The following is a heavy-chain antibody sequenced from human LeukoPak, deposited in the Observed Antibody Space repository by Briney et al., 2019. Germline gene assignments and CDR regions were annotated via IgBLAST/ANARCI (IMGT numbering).Heavy chain of an antibody. CDR2: IIPMFGTP. Sequence: SVKVSCKASGGTFRSYVINWVRQAPGQGLEGMGGIIPMFGTPNYAQKFQGRVRITADESSSTAYMELSSLTSEDTTAYYCAKTLGYCNTTGCDGSFDIWGQGTMVTVSS. CDR1: GGTFRSYV. V-gene: IGHV1-69*13. D-gene: IGHD2-2*01. J-gene: IGHJ3*02. CDR3: AKTLGYCNTTGCDGSFDI.